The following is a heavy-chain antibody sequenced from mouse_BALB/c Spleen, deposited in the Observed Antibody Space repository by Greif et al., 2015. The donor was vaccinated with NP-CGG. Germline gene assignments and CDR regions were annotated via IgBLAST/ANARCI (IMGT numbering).Heavy chain of an antibody. CDR3: ARKEGKLFDY. J-gene: IGHJ2*01. CDR2: INSNGGST. Sequence: EVQVVESGGGLVQPGGSLKLSCAASGFTFSSYGMSWVRQTPDKRLELVATINSNGGSTYYPDSVKGRFTISRDNAKNTLYLQMSSLKSEDTAMYYCARKEGKLFDYWGQGTTLTVSS. V-gene: IGHV5-6-3*01. D-gene: IGHD4-1*01. CDR1: GFTFSSYG.